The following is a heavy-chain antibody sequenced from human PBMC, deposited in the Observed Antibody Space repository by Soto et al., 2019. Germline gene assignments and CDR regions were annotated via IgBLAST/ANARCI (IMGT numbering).Heavy chain of an antibody. V-gene: IGHV1-46*01. CDR3: ARGGYYYGSSGYYSIDY. J-gene: IGHJ4*02. CDR1: GYTFTSYY. D-gene: IGHD3-22*01. CDR2: INPSGGST. Sequence: ASVKVSCKASGYTFTSYYMHWVRQAPGQGLEWMGIINPSGGSTSYAQKFQGRVTMTRDTSTSTVYMELSSLRSEDTAVYYCARGGYYYGSSGYYSIDYWGQGTLVTSPQ.